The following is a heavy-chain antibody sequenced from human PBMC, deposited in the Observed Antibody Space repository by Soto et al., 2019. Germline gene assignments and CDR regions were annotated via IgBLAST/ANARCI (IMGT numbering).Heavy chain of an antibody. D-gene: IGHD3-10*01. J-gene: IGHJ6*02. Sequence: ESLKISCKSSGYCFASYWIGWVGHVPWKGGEWVGILYPGNCDPRYRPPFQGQVTISVDKSISTAYLQCSSLKGSDTAIYYCVGRSQAGRHYFCNAFDVWGQGTTVTVSS. V-gene: IGHV5-51*01. CDR1: GYCFASYW. CDR2: LYPGNCDP. CDR3: VGRSQAGRHYFCNAFDV.